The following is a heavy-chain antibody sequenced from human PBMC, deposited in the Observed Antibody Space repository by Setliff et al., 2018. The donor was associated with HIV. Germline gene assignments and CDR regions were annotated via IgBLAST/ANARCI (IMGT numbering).Heavy chain of an antibody. CDR1: GGSIRSHY. V-gene: IGHV4-59*08. CDR3: ARYRRDDYYLTAYFDS. J-gene: IGHJ4*02. Sequence: SETLSLTCTVSGGSIRSHYWSWIRQPPGKRLEWIGYIYYSGSTNYNPSLKSRVTISVDTSKNQFSLKLSSLTAADTAVYYCARYRRDDYYLTAYFDSWGQGTLVTVSS. D-gene: IGHD1-26*01. CDR2: IYYSGST.